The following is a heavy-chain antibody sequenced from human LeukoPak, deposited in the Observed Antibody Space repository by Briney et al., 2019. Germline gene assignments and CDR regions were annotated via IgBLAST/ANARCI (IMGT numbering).Heavy chain of an antibody. J-gene: IGHJ5*02. CDR1: GYSFTSYW. D-gene: IGHD3-22*01. V-gene: IGHV5-51*01. Sequence: GESLKISCKGSGYSFTSYWIGWVRQMPGKGLEWMGIIYPGDSDTRYSPSFQGQVTTSADKSISTAYLQWSSLKASDTAMYYCAGQYYYDSSDLNWFDPWGQGTLVTVSS. CDR3: AGQYYYDSSDLNWFDP. CDR2: IYPGDSDT.